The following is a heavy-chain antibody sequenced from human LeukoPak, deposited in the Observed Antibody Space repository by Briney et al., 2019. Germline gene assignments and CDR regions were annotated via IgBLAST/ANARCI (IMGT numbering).Heavy chain of an antibody. D-gene: IGHD2/OR15-2a*01. J-gene: IGHJ3*02. CDR2: IYPSNSET. Sequence: GESLKISCKASGYSFTTYWIGWMRQMPGKGLEWMGIIYPSNSETRHSPSFQGQVTISADKSISTAYLQWSSLKASDTAMYYCARGYELSSGAFDIWGQGTMVTVSS. V-gene: IGHV5-51*01. CDR3: ARGYELSSGAFDI. CDR1: GYSFTTYW.